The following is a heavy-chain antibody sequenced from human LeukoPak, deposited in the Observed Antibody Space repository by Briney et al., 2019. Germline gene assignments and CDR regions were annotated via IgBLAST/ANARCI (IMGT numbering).Heavy chain of an antibody. D-gene: IGHD3-10*01. CDR3: AKAAYGSESYYDPFDY. V-gene: IGHV3-23*01. J-gene: IGHJ4*02. Sequence: GGSLRLSCATSGFTFSSYAMNWVRQAPGKGLEWVSSISGSGGGTYYADSVKGRFTISRDNSKNTLYLQMNSLRAEDTAVYYCAKAAYGSESYYDPFDYWGQGTLVTVSS. CDR1: GFTFSSYA. CDR2: ISGSGGGT.